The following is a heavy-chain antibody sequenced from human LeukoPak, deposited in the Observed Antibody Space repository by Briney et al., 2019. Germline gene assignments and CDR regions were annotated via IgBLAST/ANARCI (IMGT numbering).Heavy chain of an antibody. CDR2: ISSSSSTI. CDR1: GFTFSSYS. D-gene: IGHD2-2*01. Sequence: PGGSLRLSCAASGFTFSSYSMNWVRQAPGKGLEWVSYISSSSSTIYYADSVKGRFTISRDNAKNSLYLQMNSLRAGDTAVYYCARRVAGYCSSTSCYPGDWFDPWGQGTLVTVSS. CDR3: ARRVAGYCSSTSCYPGDWFDP. V-gene: IGHV3-48*04. J-gene: IGHJ5*02.